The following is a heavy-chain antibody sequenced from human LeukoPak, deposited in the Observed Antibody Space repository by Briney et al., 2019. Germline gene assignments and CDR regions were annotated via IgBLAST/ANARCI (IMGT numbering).Heavy chain of an antibody. J-gene: IGHJ4*02. CDR3: ARRRRLLWFGEKDYYFDY. CDR1: GGSFSGYY. Sequence: NASETLSLTCAVYGGSFSGYYWSWIRQPPGKGLEWIGEINHSGSTNYNPSLKSRVTISVDTSKNQFSLKLSSVTAADTAVYYCARRRRLLWFGEKDYYFDYWGQGTLVTVSS. V-gene: IGHV4-34*01. CDR2: INHSGST. D-gene: IGHD3-10*01.